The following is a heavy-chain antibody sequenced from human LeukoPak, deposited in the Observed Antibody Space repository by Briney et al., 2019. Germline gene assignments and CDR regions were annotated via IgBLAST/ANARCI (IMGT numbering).Heavy chain of an antibody. CDR2: IYYSGST. D-gene: IGHD3-10*01. CDR3: ASALWFGESARFDP. CDR1: GGSISSYY. J-gene: IGHJ5*02. V-gene: IGHV4-59*08. Sequence: SETLSLTCTVSGGSISSYYWSWIRQPPGKGLEWIGYIYYSGSTNYNPSLKSRVTISVDTSKNQFSLKLSSVTAADTAVYYCASALWFGESARFDPWGQGTLVTVSS.